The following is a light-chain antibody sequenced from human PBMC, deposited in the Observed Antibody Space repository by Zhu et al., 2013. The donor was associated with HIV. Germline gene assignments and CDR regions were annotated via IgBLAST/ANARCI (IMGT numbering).Light chain of an antibody. CDR1: KLGDKY. V-gene: IGLV3-1*01. CDR3: QAWDSNTVI. J-gene: IGLJ2*01. CDR2: QDS. Sequence: SYELTQPPSVSVSPGQTASITCSGDKLGDKYACWYQQKSGQSPVLVIYQDSKRPSGIPERFSGSNSGNTATLTISGTQAMDEADYYCQAWDSNTVIFGGGTKLTVL.